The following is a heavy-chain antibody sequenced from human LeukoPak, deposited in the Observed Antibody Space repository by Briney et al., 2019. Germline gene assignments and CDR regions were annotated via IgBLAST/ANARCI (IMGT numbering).Heavy chain of an antibody. Sequence: PSETLSLTCAVYGGSFSGYYWSWIRQPPGKGLEWIGEINHSGSTNYSPSLKSRVTISVDTSKNQFSLKLSSVTAADTAVYYCARAYSSSWFLWIDYWGQGTLVTVFS. V-gene: IGHV4-34*01. CDR3: ARAYSSSWFLWIDY. CDR1: GGSFSGYY. CDR2: INHSGST. J-gene: IGHJ4*02. D-gene: IGHD6-13*01.